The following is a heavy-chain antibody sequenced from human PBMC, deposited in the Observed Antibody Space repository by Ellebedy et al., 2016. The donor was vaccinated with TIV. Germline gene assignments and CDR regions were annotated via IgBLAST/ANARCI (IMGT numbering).Heavy chain of an antibody. J-gene: IGHJ3*02. CDR3: TTEKIRYYYDSGNAFHI. V-gene: IGHV3-15*07. D-gene: IGHD3-22*01. Sequence: GESLKISCAASGFTFSKAWMNWVRQAPGKGLEWVGRFKSKTDGGTTDYAAPVKGRFTISRDDSKNTLYLQMNSLKTEDTAVYYCTTEKIRYYYDSGNAFHIWGQGTMVTVSS. CDR2: FKSKTDGGTT. CDR1: GFTFSKAW.